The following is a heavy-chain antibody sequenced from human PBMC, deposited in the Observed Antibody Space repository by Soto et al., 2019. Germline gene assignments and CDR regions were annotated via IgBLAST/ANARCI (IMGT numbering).Heavy chain of an antibody. CDR2: ISGSGGST. CDR3: AKVRDSKYDSSGYYHAYYSGMDV. V-gene: IGHV3-23*01. Sequence: GGSLILSCAASGFTFSSYAMSWVRQAPGKGLEWVSAISGSGGSTYYADSVKGRFTISRDNSKNTLYLQMNSLRAEDTAVYYCAKVRDSKYDSSGYYHAYYSGMDVWGQGTTVTVSS. J-gene: IGHJ6*02. CDR1: GFTFSSYA. D-gene: IGHD3-22*01.